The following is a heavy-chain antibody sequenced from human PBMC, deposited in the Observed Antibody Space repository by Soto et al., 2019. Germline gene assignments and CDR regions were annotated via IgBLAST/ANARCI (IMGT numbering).Heavy chain of an antibody. V-gene: IGHV3-7*05. CDR3: ARPHDYGDYVPDLVYYYYGMDV. J-gene: IGHJ6*02. D-gene: IGHD4-17*01. CDR2: IKQDGSEK. Sequence: EVQLVESGGGLVQPGGSLRLSCAASGFTFSSYWMSWVRQAPGKGLEWVANIKQDGSEKYYVDSVKGRFTISRDNAKNSLYLQMNSLRAEDTAVYYCARPHDYGDYVPDLVYYYYGMDVWGQGTTVTISS. CDR1: GFTFSSYW.